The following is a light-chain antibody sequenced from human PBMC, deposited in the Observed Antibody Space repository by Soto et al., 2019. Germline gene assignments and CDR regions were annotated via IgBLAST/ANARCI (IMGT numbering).Light chain of an antibody. CDR1: QSISSW. V-gene: IGKV1-5*01. J-gene: IGKJ2*01. Sequence: DIQMTQSPSTLSASVGDRVTITCRASQSISSWLAWYQQKPGKAPKLLIYDASSLESGVPSRFSGSGSGTECTLTISSLQHDDFATNYCQQYNSYSPTFGHGTKREIK. CDR2: DAS. CDR3: QQYNSYSPT.